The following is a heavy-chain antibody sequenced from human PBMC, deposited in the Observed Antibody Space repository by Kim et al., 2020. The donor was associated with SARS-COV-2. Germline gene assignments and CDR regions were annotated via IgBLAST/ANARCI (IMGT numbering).Heavy chain of an antibody. Sequence: GGSLRLSCAASGFTFSSYGMHWVRQAPDKGLEWVAVISYDGSNKYYADSVKGRFTISRDNSKNTLYLQMNSLRAEDTAVYYCARGIAVAANFDYWGQGTLVTVSS. CDR2: ISYDGSNK. CDR1: GFTFSSYG. J-gene: IGHJ4*02. CDR3: ARGIAVAANFDY. D-gene: IGHD6-19*01. V-gene: IGHV3-33*05.